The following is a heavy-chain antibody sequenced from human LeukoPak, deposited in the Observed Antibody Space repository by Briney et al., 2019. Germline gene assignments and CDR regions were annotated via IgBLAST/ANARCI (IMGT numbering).Heavy chain of an antibody. CDR1: GFTFDDYA. D-gene: IGHD6-19*01. CDR3: AKAVAAVAARALYYFDY. V-gene: IGHV3-9*01. J-gene: IGHJ4*02. CDR2: ISWNSGSI. Sequence: GRSLRLSCAASGFTFDDYAMHWVRQAPGKGLEWVSAISWNSGSIGYADSVKGRFTISRDNAKNSLYLQMNSLRAEDTALYYCAKAVAAVAARALYYFDYWGQGTLVTVSS.